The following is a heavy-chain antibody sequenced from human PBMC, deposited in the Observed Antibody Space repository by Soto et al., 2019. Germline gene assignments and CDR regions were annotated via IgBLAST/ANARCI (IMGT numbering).Heavy chain of an antibody. CDR1: GFTFSSYA. J-gene: IGHJ4*02. CDR3: AIGRNYYDSSGLLDY. Sequence: TGGSLILSCAASGFTFSSYAMHWVRQAPGKGLEWVAVISYDGSNKYYADSVKGRFTISRDNSKNTLYLQMNSLRAEDTAVYYCAIGRNYYDSSGLLDYWGQGTLVTVSS. V-gene: IGHV3-30-3*01. CDR2: ISYDGSNK. D-gene: IGHD3-22*01.